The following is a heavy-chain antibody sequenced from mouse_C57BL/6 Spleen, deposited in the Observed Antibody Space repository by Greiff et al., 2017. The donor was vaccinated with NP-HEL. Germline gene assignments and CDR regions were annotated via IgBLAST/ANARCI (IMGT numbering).Heavy chain of an antibody. V-gene: IGHV14-2*01. CDR2: IDPEDGET. Sequence: EVQLQQSGAELVKPGASVKLSCTASGFNINDYYMHWVKQRPEQGLEWIGRIDPEDGETNYAPKFQGKATITADTSSNTAYLQLSSLTSEDTAVYYCARMHYGSSRYFDVWGTGTTVTVSS. CDR1: GFNINDYY. D-gene: IGHD1-1*01. J-gene: IGHJ1*03. CDR3: ARMHYGSSRYFDV.